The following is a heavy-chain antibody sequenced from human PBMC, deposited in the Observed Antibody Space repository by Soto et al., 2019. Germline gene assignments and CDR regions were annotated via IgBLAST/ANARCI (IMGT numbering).Heavy chain of an antibody. CDR3: ARRYCSDSYCSYFDY. J-gene: IGHJ4*02. CDR2: INHSGTT. CDR1: GGSVSGYF. D-gene: IGHD2-15*01. Sequence: SETPSLTCAVYGGSVSGYFWSWIRQPPGKGLEWIGEINHSGTTSYSPSLDSRVTTSVDTSKNQFSLRLSSVTAADTAIYYCARRYCSDSYCSYFDYWGRGTLVTVSS. V-gene: IGHV4-34*01.